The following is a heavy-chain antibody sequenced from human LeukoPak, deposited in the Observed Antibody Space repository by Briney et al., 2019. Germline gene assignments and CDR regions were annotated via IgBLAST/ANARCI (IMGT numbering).Heavy chain of an antibody. Sequence: GGSLRLSCAASGFTFSSYDMHWVRHATGKGLEWVSAIGTAGDTYYPGSVKGRFTISRENAKNSLYLQMNSLRAGDTAVYYCARGAMSYYYDSSGASDYFDYWGQGTLVTVSS. J-gene: IGHJ4*02. D-gene: IGHD3-22*01. CDR2: IGTAGDT. CDR1: GFTFSSYD. V-gene: IGHV3-13*01. CDR3: ARGAMSYYYDSSGASDYFDY.